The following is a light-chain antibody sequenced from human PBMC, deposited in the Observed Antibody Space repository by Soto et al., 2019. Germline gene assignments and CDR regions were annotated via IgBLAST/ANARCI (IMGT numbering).Light chain of an antibody. V-gene: IGKV1-27*01. CDR2: AAS. CDR3: QKYSSVPV. Sequence: DIQMTQSPTSLSASVGDRVTITCRASQGIRNYVAWYQQIPGKAPKLLIYAASTLQSGVPSRFSGSGSWTDFTLPINGLQPEDVATYSCQKYSSVPVFGPGTKVEIK. CDR1: QGIRNY. J-gene: IGKJ3*01.